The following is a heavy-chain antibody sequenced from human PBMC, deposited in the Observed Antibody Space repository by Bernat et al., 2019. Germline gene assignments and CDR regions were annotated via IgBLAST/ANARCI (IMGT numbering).Heavy chain of an antibody. Sequence: QVQLVESGGGVVQPGRSLRLSCAASGFTFSSYAMHWVRQAPGKGLEWVAVISYDGSNKYYADSVKGRFTISRDNSKNTLYLQMNSLRAEDTAVYYCVREGAVAGVYYFDYWGQGTLVTVPS. D-gene: IGHD6-19*01. V-gene: IGHV3-30-3*01. CDR1: GFTFSSYA. J-gene: IGHJ4*02. CDR3: VREGAVAGVYYFDY. CDR2: ISYDGSNK.